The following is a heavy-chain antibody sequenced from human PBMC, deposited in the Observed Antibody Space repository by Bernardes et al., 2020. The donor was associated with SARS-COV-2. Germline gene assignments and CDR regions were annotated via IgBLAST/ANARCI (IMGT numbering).Heavy chain of an antibody. V-gene: IGHV4-39*01. D-gene: IGHD2-2*01. CDR1: GGSISSSSYY. CDR3: ARHGCSSTSCYWRNWFDP. J-gene: IGHJ5*02. CDR2: IYYSGST. Sequence: LSLTCTVSGGSISSSSYYWGWIRQPPGKGLEWIGSIYYSGSTYYNPSLKSRVTISVDTSKNQFSLKLSSVTAADTAVYYCARHGCSSTSCYWRNWFDPWGQGTLVTVSS.